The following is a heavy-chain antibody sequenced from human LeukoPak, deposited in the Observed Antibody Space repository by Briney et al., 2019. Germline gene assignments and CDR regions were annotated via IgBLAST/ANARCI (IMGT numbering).Heavy chain of an antibody. Sequence: GGSLRLSCAAFGFTFSSYAMSWVRQAPGKGLEWVSAISGSGGSTYYADSVKGRFTLSRDNSKNTLYLQMNSLRAEDTAVYYCARAPRGYSYGALFDYWGQGTLVTVSS. J-gene: IGHJ4*02. CDR3: ARAPRGYSYGALFDY. V-gene: IGHV3-23*01. CDR1: GFTFSSYA. D-gene: IGHD5-18*01. CDR2: ISGSGGST.